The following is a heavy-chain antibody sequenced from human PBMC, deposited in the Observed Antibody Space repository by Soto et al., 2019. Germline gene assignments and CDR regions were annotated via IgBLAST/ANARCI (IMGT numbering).Heavy chain of an antibody. CDR2: ISNDGSNT. J-gene: IGHJ4*02. CDR3: ARVPVCSSSGCYSHFDI. CDR1: GFTLSDYY. V-gene: IGHV3-74*01. D-gene: IGHD2-2*01. Sequence: EVQLVESGGGLVQPGGSLRLSCAASGFTLSDYYMHWARQAPGKGLVWVSRISNDGSNTDYADSVKGRFTISRDNAKNTMHLQMISLRAEDTAVYYCARVPVCSSSGCYSHFDIWCQGTLVTVSS.